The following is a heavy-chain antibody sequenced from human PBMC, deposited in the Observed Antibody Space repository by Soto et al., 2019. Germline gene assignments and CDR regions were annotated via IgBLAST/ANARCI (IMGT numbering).Heavy chain of an antibody. D-gene: IGHD2-15*01. CDR1: GFTFSSYA. Sequence: QVQLVESGGGVVQPGRSLRLSCAASGFTFSSYAMHWVRQAPGKGLEWVAVISYDGSNKYYADSVKGRFTISRDNSKNTLTLPXNSLRAEDTAVYYCARDQGEVDCSGGSCYSWYFDLWGRGTLVTVSS. J-gene: IGHJ2*01. CDR2: ISYDGSNK. V-gene: IGHV3-30-3*01. CDR3: ARDQGEVDCSGGSCYSWYFDL.